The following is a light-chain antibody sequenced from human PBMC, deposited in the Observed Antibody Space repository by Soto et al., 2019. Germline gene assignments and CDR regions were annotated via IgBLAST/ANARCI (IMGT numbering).Light chain of an antibody. CDR1: QTISSW. CDR3: KHYNSYSEA. V-gene: IGKV1-5*03. J-gene: IGKJ1*01. Sequence: EIQVTQSPSTLSGCVGDRVTMTCRASQTISSWLAWYQQKPGKAPKLLIYKASTLKSGVPSRFSGSGSGTEFTLTISSLQPDDFATYYCKHYNSYSEAFGQGTKVEIX. CDR2: KAS.